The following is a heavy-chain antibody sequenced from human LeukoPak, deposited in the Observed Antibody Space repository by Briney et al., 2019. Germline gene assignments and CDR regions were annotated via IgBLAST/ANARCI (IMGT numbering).Heavy chain of an antibody. D-gene: IGHD4-17*01. CDR2: IKRDGSEK. J-gene: IGHJ4*02. CDR1: GFFFSSYW. CDR3: ARGSQSDFGDLHSHFDY. Sequence: PGGSLRLSCAGSGFFFSSYWMSWVRQAPGKGLEWVANIKRDGSEKSYVDSVKGRFTISRDNLKNSLFLQMNSLRVEDTAVYFCARGSQSDFGDLHSHFDYWGQGSLVTVSS. V-gene: IGHV3-7*01.